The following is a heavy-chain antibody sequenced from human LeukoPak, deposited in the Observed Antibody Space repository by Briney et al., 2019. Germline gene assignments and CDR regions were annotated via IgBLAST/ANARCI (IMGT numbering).Heavy chain of an antibody. CDR3: AKIVARIVAGDIDY. J-gene: IGHJ4*02. Sequence: GSLRLSCAASGCTFSNHAMNSVRQAPGKGRGWGSTISGRVDATYYADSVKGRFTISGDNSKNKRYLQMNSLRAEDTAVYYCAKIVARIVAGDIDYWGQGTLVTVSS. CDR2: ISGRVDAT. D-gene: IGHD5-12*01. CDR1: GCTFSNHA. V-gene: IGHV3-23*01.